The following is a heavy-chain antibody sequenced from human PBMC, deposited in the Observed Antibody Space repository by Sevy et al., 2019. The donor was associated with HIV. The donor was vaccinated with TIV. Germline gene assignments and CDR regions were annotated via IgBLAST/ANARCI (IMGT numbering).Heavy chain of an antibody. D-gene: IGHD2-15*01. CDR2: ISYDGSDK. Sequence: GGSLRLSCAASGLTFSSYAMHWVRQAPGKGLEWVAVISYDGSDKYFADSVKGRFTISRDNSKNTLFLQMNSLRTEATAVYYCARGPGVVAVAALNCFDSWGQGTLVTVSS. V-gene: IGHV3-30*04. CDR3: ARGPGVVAVAALNCFDS. CDR1: GLTFSSYA. J-gene: IGHJ5*01.